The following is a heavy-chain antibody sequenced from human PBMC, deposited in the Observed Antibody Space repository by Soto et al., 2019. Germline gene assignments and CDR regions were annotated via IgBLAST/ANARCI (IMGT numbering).Heavy chain of an antibody. Sequence: QVQLQQWDAGLLKPSETLSLTCAVYGGSFSGYYWSWIRQPPGKGLEWIGEINHSGSTNYNPSLKSRVTISVDTSKNQFSLKLSSVTAADTAVYYCARGSGYSYGYSLDYWGQGTLVTVSS. J-gene: IGHJ4*02. D-gene: IGHD5-18*01. CDR2: INHSGST. V-gene: IGHV4-34*01. CDR1: GGSFSGYY. CDR3: ARGSGYSYGYSLDY.